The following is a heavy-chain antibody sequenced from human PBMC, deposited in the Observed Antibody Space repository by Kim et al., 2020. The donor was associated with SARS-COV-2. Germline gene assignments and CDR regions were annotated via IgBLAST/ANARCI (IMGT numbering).Heavy chain of an antibody. CDR3: ARDLSLGRPGGFDY. Sequence: GGSLRLSCAASEFTFCRYSMNWVRQAPGKGLEWVSTISRNSDYIYYAESVEGRFTISRDNAKNSVYLQMNSLRVDDTALYYCARDLSLGRPGGFDYWGQGALVTVSS. J-gene: IGHJ4*02. V-gene: IGHV3-21*01. CDR2: ISRNSDYI. CDR1: EFTFCRYS. D-gene: IGHD3-10*01.